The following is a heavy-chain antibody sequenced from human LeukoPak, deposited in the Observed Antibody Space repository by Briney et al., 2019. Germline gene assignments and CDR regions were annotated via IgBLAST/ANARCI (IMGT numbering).Heavy chain of an antibody. Sequence: SGTLSLTCTVSGGSISSYYWSCIRQPAGKGLEWIGRISASGGTTYSASPQRRVTMSAHTTKTKFPLNRKSATGAHTAVYYSVRETSTSGVRALDIWGEGTMVTASS. J-gene: IGHJ3*02. CDR2: ISASGGT. CDR3: VRETSTSGVRALDI. CDR1: GGSISSYY. V-gene: IGHV4-4*07. D-gene: IGHD2-2*01.